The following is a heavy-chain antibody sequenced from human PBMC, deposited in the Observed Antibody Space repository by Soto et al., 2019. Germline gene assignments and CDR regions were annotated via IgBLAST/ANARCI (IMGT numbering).Heavy chain of an antibody. J-gene: IGHJ4*02. V-gene: IGHV4-59*01. D-gene: IGHD2-15*01. CDR1: GGSISSYY. CDR3: ARSSSGYCSGGSCPYYFDD. Sequence: SETLSLTCTVSGGSISSYYWSWIRQPPGKGLEWIGYIYYSGSTNYNPSLKSRVTISVDTSKNQFSLKLSSVTAADTAVYYCARSSSGYCSGGSCPYYFDDWGQGTLVTVSS. CDR2: IYYSGST.